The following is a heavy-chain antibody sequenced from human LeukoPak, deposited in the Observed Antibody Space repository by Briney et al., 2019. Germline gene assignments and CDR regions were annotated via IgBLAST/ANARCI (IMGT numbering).Heavy chain of an antibody. D-gene: IGHD3-22*01. Sequence: GGSLRLSCAAPGFTFSSYATSWVRHAPGKGLEWVSAISGSGGSTYYADSVKGRFTISRDNSKNTLYLQMNSLRAEDTAVYYCVRNTVPYYDSSGYLFDYWGQGTLVTVSS. V-gene: IGHV3-23*01. CDR2: ISGSGGST. CDR3: VRNTVPYYDSSGYLFDY. J-gene: IGHJ4*02. CDR1: GFTFSSYA.